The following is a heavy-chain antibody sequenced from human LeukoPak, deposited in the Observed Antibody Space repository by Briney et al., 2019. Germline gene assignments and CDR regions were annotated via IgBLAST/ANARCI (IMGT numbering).Heavy chain of an antibody. V-gene: IGHV1-69*04. CDR2: IIPILGIA. CDR3: ASRGMRDYYDSSGYYWFDY. Sequence: ASVKVSCKASGGTFSSYAISWVRPAPGQGLEWMGRIIPILGIANYAQKFQGRVTITADKSTSTAYMELSSLRSEDTAVYYCASRGMRDYYDSSGYYWFDYWGQGTLVTVSS. D-gene: IGHD3-22*01. J-gene: IGHJ4*02. CDR1: GGTFSSYA.